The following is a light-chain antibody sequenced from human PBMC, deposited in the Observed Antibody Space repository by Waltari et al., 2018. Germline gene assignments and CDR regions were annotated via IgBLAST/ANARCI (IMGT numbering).Light chain of an antibody. Sequence: DIVMTQSPDSLAVSLVERATINCRSSQNILYSSNNKNYLAWYQQKPGQPPKLLVYWASTRQSGVPDRFSGSGSGTDFTLTISSLQAEDVAVYYCLQYYNNPFAFGPGTKVDIK. CDR3: LQYYNNPFA. J-gene: IGKJ3*01. CDR1: QNILYSSNNKNY. V-gene: IGKV4-1*01. CDR2: WAS.